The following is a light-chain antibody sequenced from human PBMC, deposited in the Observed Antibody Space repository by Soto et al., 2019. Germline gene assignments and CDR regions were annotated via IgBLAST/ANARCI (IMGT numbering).Light chain of an antibody. CDR3: QQGYSTVLYT. CDR2: AAS. CDR1: QSISSH. J-gene: IGKJ2*01. Sequence: DIQMTQSPSSLSASVGDRVTITCRASQSISSHLTWYQQKPGKAPKLLIYAASGLQSGVPSRFSGSGSGTDFTLTISSLQPEDFATYYCQQGYSTVLYTFGQGTKLEIK. V-gene: IGKV1-39*01.